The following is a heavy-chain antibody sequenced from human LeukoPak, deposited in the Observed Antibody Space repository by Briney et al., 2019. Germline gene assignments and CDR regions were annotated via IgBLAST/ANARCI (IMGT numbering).Heavy chain of an antibody. D-gene: IGHD5-12*01. Sequence: ASVNVSCTASGYTFTTYAMHWVRQAPGQRLEWMGWINAGNGNTKYSQKFQGRVTITRDTSASTAYMELSSLRSEDTAVYYCARKDIVAMGEAFDIWGQGTMVTVSS. V-gene: IGHV1-3*01. CDR1: GYTFTTYA. J-gene: IGHJ3*02. CDR2: INAGNGNT. CDR3: ARKDIVAMGEAFDI.